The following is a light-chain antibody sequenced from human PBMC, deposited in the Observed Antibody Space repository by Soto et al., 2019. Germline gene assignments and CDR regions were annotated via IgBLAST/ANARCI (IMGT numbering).Light chain of an antibody. J-gene: IGLJ1*01. CDR3: VSYTSSTTDV. CDR2: DVA. V-gene: IGLV2-14*03. Sequence: QSVLTQPASVSDSPGQSITISCTGTSSDVGGSNFVSWYQQHPGKPPKLIIYDVANRPSGVSNRFSGSKSGSTASLIISRLQTEDEADYYCVSYTSSTTDVFGPGTQLTVL. CDR1: SSDVGGSNF.